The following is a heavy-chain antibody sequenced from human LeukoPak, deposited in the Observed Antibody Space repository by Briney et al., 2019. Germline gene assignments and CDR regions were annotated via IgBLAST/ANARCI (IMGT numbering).Heavy chain of an antibody. Sequence: GGSLRLSCAASGFTFSIYGMSWVRQAPGKGLEWVSGISGSAGSTYYADSVKGRFTISRDTSKNTLYLQMISLRTEDTAVYYSAKRGHATGRDFDSWGQGTLVTVSS. CDR3: AKRGHATGRDFDS. CDR2: ISGSAGST. J-gene: IGHJ4*02. V-gene: IGHV3-23*01. D-gene: IGHD1-26*01. CDR1: GFTFSIYG.